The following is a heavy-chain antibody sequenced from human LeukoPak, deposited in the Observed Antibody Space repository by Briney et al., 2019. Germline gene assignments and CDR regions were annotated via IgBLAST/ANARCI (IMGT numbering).Heavy chain of an antibody. CDR1: GGSFSGYY. J-gene: IGHJ4*02. CDR3: ARASTRTRYSSGWYKSYYFDY. Sequence: PSETLSLTCAVYGGSFSGYYWSWIRQPPGKGLEWIGEINHSGSTNYNPSLKSRVTISVDTSKNQFSLRLSSVTAADTAVYYCARASTRTRYSSGWYKSYYFDYWGQGTLVTVSS. D-gene: IGHD6-19*01. CDR2: INHSGST. V-gene: IGHV4-34*01.